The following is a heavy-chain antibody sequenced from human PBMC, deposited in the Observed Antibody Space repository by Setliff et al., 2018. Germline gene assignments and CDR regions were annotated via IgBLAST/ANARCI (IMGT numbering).Heavy chain of an antibody. CDR2: ISGFTGDT. CDR1: GFMFSTYG. Sequence: ASVKVSCKTSGFMFSTYGLSWVRQAPGQGPEWIGCISGFTGDTKYAPKFQDRVILTIDESSTTAHIELRSLTSDDTAFYYCARSSAPSVVLAADFDYWGQGTLVTVSS. CDR3: ARSSAPSVVLAADFDY. D-gene: IGHD6-19*01. J-gene: IGHJ4*02. V-gene: IGHV1-18*01.